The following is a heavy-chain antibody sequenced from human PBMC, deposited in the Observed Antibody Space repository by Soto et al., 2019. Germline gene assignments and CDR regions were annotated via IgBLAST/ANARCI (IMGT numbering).Heavy chain of an antibody. V-gene: IGHV4-30-4*01. D-gene: IGHD2-15*01. CDR1: GGSISSSDYY. Sequence: PSETLSLTCTVSGGSISSSDYYWSWIRQPPGKGLEWIGYIYYSGSTYYNPSLKSRVTISVDTSKNQFSLKLSSVTAADTAVYYCARDLCSGGSCYSGYYYYGMDVWGQGTTVTVPS. CDR2: IYYSGST. CDR3: ARDLCSGGSCYSGYYYYGMDV. J-gene: IGHJ6*02.